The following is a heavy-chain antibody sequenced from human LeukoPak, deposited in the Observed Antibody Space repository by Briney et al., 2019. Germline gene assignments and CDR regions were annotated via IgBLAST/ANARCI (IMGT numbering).Heavy chain of an antibody. Sequence: SETLSLTCTVSGGSISSGDYYWSWIRQPPGKGLEWIGYIYYSGSTYYNPSLKSRVTISVVTSKNQFSLKLSSVTAADTAVYYCAGRKDYYEFVYWGQGTLVTVSS. CDR2: IYYSGST. V-gene: IGHV4-30-4*08. D-gene: IGHD3-22*01. CDR3: AGRKDYYEFVY. J-gene: IGHJ4*02. CDR1: GGSISSGDYY.